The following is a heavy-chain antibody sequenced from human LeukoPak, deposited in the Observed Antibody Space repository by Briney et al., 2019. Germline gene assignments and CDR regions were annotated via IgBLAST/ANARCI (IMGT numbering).Heavy chain of an antibody. CDR1: GFTFSSYS. D-gene: IGHD3-3*01. CDR2: ISSSSSYI. V-gene: IGHV3-21*01. Sequence: GGSLRLSCAASGFTFSSYSMNWVRQAPGKGLEWVSSISSSSSYIYYADSVKGRFTISRDNSKNTLYLQMNSLRAEDTAVYYCARGPKYYDFWSGYYYMDVWGKGTTVTVSS. J-gene: IGHJ6*03. CDR3: ARGPKYYDFWSGYYYMDV.